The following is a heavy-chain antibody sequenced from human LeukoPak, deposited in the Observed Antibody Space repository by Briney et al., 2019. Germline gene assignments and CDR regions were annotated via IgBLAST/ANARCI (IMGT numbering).Heavy chain of an antibody. D-gene: IGHD3-3*01. CDR1: GGSISSSYSY. J-gene: IGHJ4*02. V-gene: IGHV4-39*02. CDR2: IYYSGST. CDR3: ARDVGFWSGYYLDY. Sequence: PSETLSLTCTVSGGSISSSYSYWGWIRQPPGKGLEWIGNIYYSGSTYYSPSLTSRVTVSVDTSENQFSLKLSSVTAADTAVYYCARDVGFWSGYYLDYWGQGTLVTVSS.